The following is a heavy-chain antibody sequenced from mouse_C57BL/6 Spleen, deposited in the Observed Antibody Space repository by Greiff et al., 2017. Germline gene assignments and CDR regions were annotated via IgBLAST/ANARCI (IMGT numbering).Heavy chain of an antibody. CDR2: IYPGDGYT. V-gene: IGHV1-82*01. J-gene: IGHJ3*01. CDR3: ARSYDYWFAY. Sequence: VQLQQSGPELVKPGASVKISCKASGYAFSSSWMNWVKQRTGKGLEWIGRIYPGDGYTNYNGKFKGKATLTADKSSRTAYMQLSSLTSEDYAVYFCARSYDYWFAYWGQGTLVTVSA. D-gene: IGHD2-4*01. CDR1: GYAFSSSW.